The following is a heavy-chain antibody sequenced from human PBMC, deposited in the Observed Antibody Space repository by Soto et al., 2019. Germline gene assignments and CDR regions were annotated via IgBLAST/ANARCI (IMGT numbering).Heavy chain of an antibody. D-gene: IGHD3-10*01. CDR3: ARDRPGISVIRVVKTYNYFDP. CDR1: GYNFLTYG. J-gene: IGHJ5*02. Sequence: ASVKVSCKASGYNFLTYGISWLRQAPGRGLEWMGWISTDNTHRNYAQNFQERVTMTTDTSTNTAYMELRSLRSDDTAIYYCARDRPGISVIRVVKTYNYFDPWGQGTLVTVPS. CDR2: ISTDNTHR. V-gene: IGHV1-18*01.